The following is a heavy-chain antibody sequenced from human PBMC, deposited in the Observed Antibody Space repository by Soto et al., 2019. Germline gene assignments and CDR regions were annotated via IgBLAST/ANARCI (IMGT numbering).Heavy chain of an antibody. Sequence: ELVQSGPEAREPGTSVKVSCRASGFSFGDSAVQWVRQGRGQRLEWIGWIVVVNGNTNYAQKFEGRVTLARDASTSASHMGLTSLSSEGTAVYFCAVTDLPFRPLTEPTENGMDVWGQGTTVTVSS. CDR3: AVTDLPFRPLTEPTENGMDV. J-gene: IGHJ6*02. D-gene: IGHD3-3*02. V-gene: IGHV1-58*01. CDR1: GFSFGDSA. CDR2: IVVVNGNT.